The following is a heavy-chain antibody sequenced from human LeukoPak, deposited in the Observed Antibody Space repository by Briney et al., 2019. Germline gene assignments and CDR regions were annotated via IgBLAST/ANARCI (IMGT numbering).Heavy chain of an antibody. D-gene: IGHD5/OR15-5a*01. CDR2: ISSSGSTI. Sequence: GGSLRLSCAASGFTFSDYYMSWLRQAPGKRLEWVSYISSSGSTIYYADSVKGRFTISRDNAKNSLYLQMNSLRAEDTAVYYCARGIYDYLYYYYYMDVWGKGTTVTVSS. CDR1: GFTFSDYY. CDR3: ARGIYDYLYYYYYMDV. J-gene: IGHJ6*03. V-gene: IGHV3-11*01.